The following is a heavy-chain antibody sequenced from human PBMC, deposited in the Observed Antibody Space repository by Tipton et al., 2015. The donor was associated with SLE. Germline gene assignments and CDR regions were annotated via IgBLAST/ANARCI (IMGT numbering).Heavy chain of an antibody. J-gene: IGHJ3*02. V-gene: IGHV4-34*01. CDR2: MYNSGHT. CDR1: GGSFIGYY. Sequence: TLSLTCAVYGGSFIGYYWSWIRQPPGKGREWIGRMYNSGHTFYNPSLKSRVTLSLDMAKNQFSLKLSSVTAADTAGYYCATSFIYSDWGAFHIWGQGTMVTVSS. CDR3: ATSFIYSDWGAFHI. D-gene: IGHD4-11*01.